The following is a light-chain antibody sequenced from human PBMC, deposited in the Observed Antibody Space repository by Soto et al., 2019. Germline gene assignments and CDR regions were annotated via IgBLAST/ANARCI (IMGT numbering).Light chain of an antibody. Sequence: EIVLTQSPATLSLSPGERATLSCRASQSVSSYLAWYQQKPGQAPRLLLYDASNRATGIPARFSGSGSGTDFTLTISSLEPEDFAVYYCQQRSNWPFTVGPGTKVDIK. V-gene: IGKV3-11*01. CDR1: QSVSSY. J-gene: IGKJ3*01. CDR3: QQRSNWPFT. CDR2: DAS.